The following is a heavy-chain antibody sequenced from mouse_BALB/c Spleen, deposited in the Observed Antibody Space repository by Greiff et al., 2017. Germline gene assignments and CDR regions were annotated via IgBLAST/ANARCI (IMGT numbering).Heavy chain of an antibody. V-gene: IGHV14-3*02. J-gene: IGHJ4*01. CDR2: IDPANGNT. Sequence: EVKLMESGAELVKPGASVKLSCTASGFNINDTYMNWVKQRPEQGLEWIGRIDPANGNTKYDPKFQGKATITADTSSNTAYLQLSSLTSEDTAVYCCAGTGSVMDDWGQGTTVTVSS. CDR3: AGTGSVMDD. CDR1: GFNINDTY. D-gene: IGHD4-1*01.